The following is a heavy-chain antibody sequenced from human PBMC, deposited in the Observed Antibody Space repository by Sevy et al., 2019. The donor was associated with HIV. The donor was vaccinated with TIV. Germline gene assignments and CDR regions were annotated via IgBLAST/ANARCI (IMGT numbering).Heavy chain of an antibody. CDR3: AKGVRLGGPIYYGMDV. J-gene: IGHJ6*02. D-gene: IGHD3-10*02. CDR1: GFTFSNYA. V-gene: IGHV3-23*01. Sequence: GGSLRLSCVASGFTFSNYAMTWVRQTPGKGLEWVSGIGHNGDNTHHAGSGKGRFSIARDNSKNTLDLQMNSLRAEDTAVYYCAKGVRLGGPIYYGMDVWGQGTTVTVSS. CDR2: IGHNGDNT.